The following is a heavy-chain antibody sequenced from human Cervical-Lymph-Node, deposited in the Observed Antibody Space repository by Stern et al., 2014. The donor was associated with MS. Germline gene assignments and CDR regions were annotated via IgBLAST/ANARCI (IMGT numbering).Heavy chain of an antibody. CDR3: LRRVVKFGYEFDF. CDR2: ISSNSVYQ. Sequence: EDQLVESGGGLVKPGGSLRLSCAASGFTFNWHNMNWVRQAPGKGLDWVSSISSNSVYQYYADSVKGRLTISRDDARNSLYLQMNSLRAEDTAVYYCLRRVVKFGYEFDFWGQGTLVTVSS. D-gene: IGHD3-22*01. V-gene: IGHV3-21*01. CDR1: GFTFNWHN. J-gene: IGHJ4*02.